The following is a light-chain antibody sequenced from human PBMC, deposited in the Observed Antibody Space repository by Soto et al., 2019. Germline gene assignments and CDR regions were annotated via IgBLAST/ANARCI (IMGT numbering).Light chain of an antibody. Sequence: DIPMTQSPSTLSASVGDTVNITCRASQSISNWLAWYQQKPGKAPKVLISKASFLESGVPSRFSGSGSGTEFTLTISTLQPDDLATYYCQQFNLYSLTFGQGTKLEIK. CDR2: KAS. CDR1: QSISNW. J-gene: IGKJ2*01. CDR3: QQFNLYSLT. V-gene: IGKV1-5*03.